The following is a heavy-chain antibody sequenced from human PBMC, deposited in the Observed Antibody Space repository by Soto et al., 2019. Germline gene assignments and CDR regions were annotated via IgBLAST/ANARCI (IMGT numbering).Heavy chain of an antibody. V-gene: IGHV1-69*12. CDR3: ATSPYSYDTSGYLDY. Sequence: QVQLVQSGAEVKKPGSSVTVSCRASGGTFSNYAINWVRQAPGQGLEWMAGIITLFGTTNYAQKFQGRVTITADESTSTAYMELTSLRSEDTAVFYCATSPYSYDTSGYLDYWGQGTLVTVSS. CDR2: IITLFGTT. D-gene: IGHD3-22*01. J-gene: IGHJ4*02. CDR1: GGTFSNYA.